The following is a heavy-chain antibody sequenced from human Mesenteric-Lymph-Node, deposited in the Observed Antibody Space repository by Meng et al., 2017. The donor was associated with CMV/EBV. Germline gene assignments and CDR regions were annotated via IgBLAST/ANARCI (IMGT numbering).Heavy chain of an antibody. D-gene: IGHD3-16*02. Sequence: ASVKVSCKASGYTFTSYYMHWVRQAPGQGLEWMGWISPNSGGTNYAQKFQGRVTMTRDTSISTAYMELSRLRSDDTAVYYCARDYSARYAFDIWGQGTMVTVSS. J-gene: IGHJ3*02. V-gene: IGHV1-2*02. CDR2: ISPNSGGT. CDR3: ARDYSARYAFDI. CDR1: GYTFTSYY.